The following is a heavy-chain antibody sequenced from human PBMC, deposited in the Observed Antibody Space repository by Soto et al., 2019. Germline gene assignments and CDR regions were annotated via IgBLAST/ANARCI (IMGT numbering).Heavy chain of an antibody. V-gene: IGHV4-4*02. J-gene: IGHJ4*02. CDR1: GGSISSSKW. D-gene: IGHD6-19*01. CDR3: AIRGASSGWYEIDY. Sequence: XETLSVTCAVSGGSISSSKWWSWVRQPPGKGLEWIGEIYHSGSTNYNPSLKSRVTISVDKSKNQFSLKLSSVTAADTAVYYCAIRGASSGWYEIDYWGQGTLVTVSS. CDR2: IYHSGST.